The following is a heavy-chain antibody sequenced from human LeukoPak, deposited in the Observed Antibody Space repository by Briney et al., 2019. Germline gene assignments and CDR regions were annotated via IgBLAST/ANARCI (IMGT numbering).Heavy chain of an antibody. CDR2: MNPNSGNT. D-gene: IGHD6-6*01. CDR3: AVGSGYSSSSDYFDY. Sequence: ASVKVSCKTSGYAFTSYDINWVRQATGQGLEWMGWMNPNSGNTGYAQKFQGRVTMTRDTSISTAYMELSRLRSDDTAVYYCAVGSGYSSSSDYFDYWGQGTLVTVSS. V-gene: IGHV1-8*01. J-gene: IGHJ4*02. CDR1: GYAFTSYD.